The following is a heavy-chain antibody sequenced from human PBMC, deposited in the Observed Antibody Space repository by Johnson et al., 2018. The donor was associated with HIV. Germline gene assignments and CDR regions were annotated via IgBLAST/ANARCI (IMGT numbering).Heavy chain of an antibody. Sequence: HVQLVESGGGLVKPGGSLRLSCAASGFTFSSYVMHWVLQAPGKGLEWVAFIRYDGSNKYYADSVKGRVTISRDKPKNTVYLHMNNLRDEDTAVYYCARDLAYNSRWTGAFDIWGQGTMVTVSS. V-gene: IGHV3-30*02. J-gene: IGHJ3*02. CDR1: GFTFSSYV. D-gene: IGHD6-13*01. CDR3: ARDLAYNSRWTGAFDI. CDR2: IRYDGSNK.